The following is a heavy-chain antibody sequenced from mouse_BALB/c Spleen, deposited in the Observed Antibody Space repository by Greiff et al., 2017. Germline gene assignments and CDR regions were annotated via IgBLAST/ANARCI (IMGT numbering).Heavy chain of an antibody. V-gene: IGHV5-9-3*01. J-gene: IGHJ2*01. CDR1: GFTFSSYA. CDR2: ISSGGSYT. Sequence: EVQLVESGGGLVKPGGSLKLSCAASGFTFSSYAMSWVRQTPEKRLEWVATISSGGSYTYYPDSVKGRFTISRDNAKNTLYLQMSSLRSEDTAMYYCARQENFYWGQGTTLTVSS. CDR3: ARQENFY.